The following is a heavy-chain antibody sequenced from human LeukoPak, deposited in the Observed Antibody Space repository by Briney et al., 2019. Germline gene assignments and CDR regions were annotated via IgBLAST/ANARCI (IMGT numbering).Heavy chain of an antibody. J-gene: IGHJ3*02. D-gene: IGHD3-22*01. Sequence: LRLSCAASGFTFSDHYMDWVRQAPGKGLEWIGRISSSGSTNYNPSLKSRVTISVDTSKNQFSLKLSSVTAADTAVYFCARGPYSYDSSGAFDIWGQGTTVTVSS. CDR1: GFTFSDHY. CDR3: ARGPYSYDSSGAFDI. V-gene: IGHV4-4*08. CDR2: ISSSGST.